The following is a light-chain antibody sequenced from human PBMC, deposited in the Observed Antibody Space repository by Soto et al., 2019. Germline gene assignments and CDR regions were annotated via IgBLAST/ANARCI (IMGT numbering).Light chain of an antibody. CDR2: WAS. V-gene: IGKV4-1*01. CDR1: QSVLYSSNNKNY. Sequence: DIVMTQSPDSLAVSLGERATINCKSSQSVLYSSNNKNYLVWYQQKPGQPPKLLIYWASTRESGVPDRFSGSGSGTDFTLTISSLQAEDVAVYSCQQYYSTPRTFGQGTKVEIK. CDR3: QQYYSTPRT. J-gene: IGKJ1*01.